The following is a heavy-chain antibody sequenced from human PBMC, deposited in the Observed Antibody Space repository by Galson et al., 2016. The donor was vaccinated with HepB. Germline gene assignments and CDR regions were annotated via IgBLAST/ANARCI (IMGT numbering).Heavy chain of an antibody. Sequence: SVKVSCKASGYTFTNYPMNWVRQAPGQGLEXMGWINTNTGNPTYAQGFTGRFVFSLDTSVNTAYLQIDSLKAEDTAVYYCARSDGHNHYYGSGSYSYWGQGTLITVSS. D-gene: IGHD3-10*01. CDR1: GYTFTNYP. V-gene: IGHV7-4-1*01. CDR2: INTNTGNP. CDR3: ARSDGHNHYYGSGSYSY. J-gene: IGHJ4*02.